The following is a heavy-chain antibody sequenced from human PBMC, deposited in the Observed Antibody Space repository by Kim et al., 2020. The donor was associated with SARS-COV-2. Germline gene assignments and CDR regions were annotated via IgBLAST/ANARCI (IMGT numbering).Heavy chain of an antibody. CDR2: VTSSGFGK. Sequence: GGSLRLSCAASGFNFSSFTMNWIRQAPGKGLEWVSTVTSSGFGKYYADSVKGRFIISRDNSKNTLYMQLNSLRGEDTAIYYCAIDKGRYYPYYGDYWGQGILVTVSS. V-gene: IGHV3-23*01. CDR1: GFNFSSFT. CDR3: AIDKGRYYPYYGDY. J-gene: IGHJ4*02. D-gene: IGHD3-22*01.